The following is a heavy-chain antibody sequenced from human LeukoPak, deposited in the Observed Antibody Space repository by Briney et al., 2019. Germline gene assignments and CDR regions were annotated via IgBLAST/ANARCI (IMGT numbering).Heavy chain of an antibody. CDR2: IDYSGST. Sequence: SEALSLTCTVSGGTISSYYWSWIRQPPGKGLEWIAYIDYSGSTNYNPSLKSRVTISVDASRNQFSLNLSSVTAADTAVYYCARDRRRELLHAFDIWGQGTMVTVSS. J-gene: IGHJ3*02. CDR3: ARDRRRELLHAFDI. V-gene: IGHV4-59*01. D-gene: IGHD1-26*01. CDR1: GGTISSYY.